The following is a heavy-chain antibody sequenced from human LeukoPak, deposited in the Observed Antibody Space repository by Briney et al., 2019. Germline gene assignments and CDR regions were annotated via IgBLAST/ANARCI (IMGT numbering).Heavy chain of an antibody. CDR1: GFTFSSYG. CDR2: IRYDGSNK. CDR3: ANAIGGGRGGRQQESDY. D-gene: IGHD2-2*02. V-gene: IGHV3-30*02. Sequence: QAGGSLRLSCAASGFTFSSYGMHWVRQAPGKGLEWVAFIRYDGSNKYYADSVKGRFTISRDNSKNTLYLQMNSLRAEDTAVYYCANAIGGGRGGRQQESDYWAREPWSPSPQ. J-gene: IGHJ4*02.